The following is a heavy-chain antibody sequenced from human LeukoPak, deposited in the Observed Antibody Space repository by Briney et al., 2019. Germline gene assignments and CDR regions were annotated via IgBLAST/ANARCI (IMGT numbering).Heavy chain of an antibody. CDR3: ARGGIAAAYFQH. CDR1: GGSFGGYY. Sequence: KPSETLSLTCAVYGGSFGGYYWSWIRQPPGKGLEWIGEINHSGSTNYNPSLKSRVTISVDTSKNQFSLKLSSVTAADTAVYYCARGGIAAAYFQHWGQGTLVTVSS. D-gene: IGHD6-13*01. CDR2: INHSGST. J-gene: IGHJ1*01. V-gene: IGHV4-34*01.